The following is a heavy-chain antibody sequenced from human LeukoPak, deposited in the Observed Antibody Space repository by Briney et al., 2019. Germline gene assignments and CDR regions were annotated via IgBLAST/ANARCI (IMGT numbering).Heavy chain of an antibody. D-gene: IGHD6-19*01. Sequence: GGSLRLSCAASEFTFGSYWMSWVRQAPGKGLEWVANIKQDGSEKYYVDSVKGRFTISRDNAKNSLYLQMNSLRAEDTAVYYCARVIAVTGFDYWGQGTLVTVSS. CDR3: ARVIAVTGFDY. J-gene: IGHJ4*02. V-gene: IGHV3-7*01. CDR2: IKQDGSEK. CDR1: EFTFGSYW.